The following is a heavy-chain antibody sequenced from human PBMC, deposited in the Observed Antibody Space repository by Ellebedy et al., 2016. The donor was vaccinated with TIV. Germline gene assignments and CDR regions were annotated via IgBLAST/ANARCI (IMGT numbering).Heavy chain of an antibody. CDR3: VRGRPAVPASVYGLDF. CDR2: VGHSGYS. V-gene: IGHV4-34*01. CDR1: GGSFSGYY. Sequence: GSLRLXXGVSGGSFSGYYWTWIRQSPGKGLEWIGEVGHSGYSNYNPSLKSRLSISVDTSKTQFSLRMYSVTAADTAVYYCVRGRPAVPASVYGLDFWGQGTTVTVSS. J-gene: IGHJ6*02. D-gene: IGHD2-2*01.